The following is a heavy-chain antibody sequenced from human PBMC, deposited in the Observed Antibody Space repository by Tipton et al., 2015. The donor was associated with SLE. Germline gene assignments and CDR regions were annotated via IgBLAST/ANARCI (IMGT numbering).Heavy chain of an antibody. Sequence: LRLSCTVSGGSISSSSYYWGWIRQPPGKGLEWIGSIYYSGSTYYNPSLKSRVTISVDTSKNQFSLKLSSVTAADTAVYYCARETSEDSSGHSDAFDIWGQGTMVTVSS. CDR1: GGSISSSSYY. CDR2: IYYSGST. CDR3: ARETSEDSSGHSDAFDI. J-gene: IGHJ3*02. D-gene: IGHD6-19*01. V-gene: IGHV4-39*07.